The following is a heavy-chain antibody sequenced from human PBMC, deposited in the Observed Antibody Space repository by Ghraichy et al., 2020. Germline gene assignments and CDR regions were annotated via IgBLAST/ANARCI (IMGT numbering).Heavy chain of an antibody. Sequence: GGSLRLSCTASGFTFGDYAMSWFRQAPGKGLEWVGFIRSKAYGGTTEYAASVKGRFTISRDDSKSIAYLQMNSLKTEDTAVYYCTRGYDSSALISGPFDYWGQGTLVTVSS. CDR1: GFTFGDYA. CDR3: TRGYDSSALISGPFDY. CDR2: IRSKAYGGTT. J-gene: IGHJ4*02. V-gene: IGHV3-49*03. D-gene: IGHD3-22*01.